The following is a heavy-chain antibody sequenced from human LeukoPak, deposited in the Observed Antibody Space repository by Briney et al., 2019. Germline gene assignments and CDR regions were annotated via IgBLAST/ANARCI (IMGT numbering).Heavy chain of an antibody. V-gene: IGHV4-59*01. D-gene: IGHD3-10*01. J-gene: IGHJ6*02. Sequence: PSETLSLTCTASGVSISSYYWSWLRQPPGKGLEWVGYIYYSGTTNYNPSLESRVTISVETSNNQFSLKLSTVTAADAVVYYCARGGYGSGSLTRMDVWGQGTTVTVPS. CDR3: ARGGYGSGSLTRMDV. CDR2: IYYSGTT. CDR1: GVSISSYY.